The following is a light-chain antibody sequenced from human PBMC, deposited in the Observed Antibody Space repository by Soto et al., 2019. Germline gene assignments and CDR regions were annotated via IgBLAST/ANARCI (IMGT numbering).Light chain of an antibody. CDR1: QSISSN. J-gene: IGKJ5*01. Sequence: EIVMTQSPATLSVSPGERDTLSCRASQSISSNLGWYQQRPGQAPRLLIYGASTRATGIPARFSGSGSGTEFTLTISSLQSEDFAVYYCQQYNTWRSITFGQGTRLEIK. V-gene: IGKV3-15*01. CDR2: GAS. CDR3: QQYNTWRSIT.